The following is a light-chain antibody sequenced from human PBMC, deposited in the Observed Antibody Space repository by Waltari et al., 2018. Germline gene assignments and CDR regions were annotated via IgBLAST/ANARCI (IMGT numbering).Light chain of an antibody. CDR2: QDT. CDR1: TIENKY. CDR3: QAWDSSAVI. V-gene: IGLV3-1*01. J-gene: IGLJ2*01. Sequence: SYELTQAPSVSVSPGQTASITCSGETIENKYVYWYQQKSGQSPVLVIHQDTKRPSGIPERFSGSNSGSAATLTITGTQAVDEADYYCQAWDSSAVIFGGGTKLTVL.